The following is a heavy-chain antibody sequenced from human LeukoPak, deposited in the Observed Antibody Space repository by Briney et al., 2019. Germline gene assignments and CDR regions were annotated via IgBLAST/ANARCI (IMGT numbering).Heavy chain of an antibody. V-gene: IGHV3-9*01. D-gene: IGHD3-22*01. J-gene: IGHJ3*02. CDR1: GFTFDDYA. Sequence: SLRLSCAASGFTFDDYAMHWVRQVPGKGLEWVSGISWNSGSIVYADYVKGRFTISRGNAKNSLHLQMNSLRAEDTALYYCAKGHYYDSSGRDAFDIWGQGTMVTVSS. CDR2: ISWNSGSI. CDR3: AKGHYYDSSGRDAFDI.